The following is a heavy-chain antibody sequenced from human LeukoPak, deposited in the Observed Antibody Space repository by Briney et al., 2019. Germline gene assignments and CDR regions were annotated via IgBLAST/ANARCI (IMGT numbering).Heavy chain of an antibody. CDR3: VKHRNGSWFDY. CDR2: ISYDGSKK. Sequence: QPGRSLRLSCAASGFTFSSYAMHWVRQAPGKGLEWVAVISYDGSKKYYADSVKGRFTFSRDNSNNTLYLQMNSLRVDDTAVYYCVKHRNGSWFDYWGQGALVTVSS. V-gene: IGHV3-30*01. D-gene: IGHD2-15*01. CDR1: GFTFSSYA. J-gene: IGHJ4*02.